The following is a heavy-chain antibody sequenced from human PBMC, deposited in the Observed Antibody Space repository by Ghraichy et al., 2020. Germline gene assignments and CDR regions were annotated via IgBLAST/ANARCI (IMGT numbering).Heavy chain of an antibody. CDR2: IIPIFGTA. D-gene: IGHD1/OR15-1a*01. J-gene: IGHJ6*02. Sequence: SVKVSCKASGGTFSSYAISWVRQAPGQGLEWMGGIIPIFGTANYAQKFQGRVTITADESTSTAYMELSSLRSEDTAVYYCARFRNNWNKPHYYYGMDVWGQGTTVTVSS. V-gene: IGHV1-69*13. CDR3: ARFRNNWNKPHYYYGMDV. CDR1: GGTFSSYA.